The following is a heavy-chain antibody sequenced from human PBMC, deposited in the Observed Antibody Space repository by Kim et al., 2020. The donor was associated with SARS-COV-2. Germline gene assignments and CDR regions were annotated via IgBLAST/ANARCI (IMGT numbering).Heavy chain of an antibody. J-gene: IGHJ6*02. CDR3: ARGPHSSGYYYYYYYGMDV. Sequence: SETLSLTCAVYGGSFSGYYWSWIRQPPGKGLEWIGEINHSGSTNYNPSLKSRVTISVDTSKNQFSLKLSSVTAADTAVYYCARGPHSSGYYYYYYYGMDVWGQGTTVTVSS. D-gene: IGHD3-22*01. CDR2: INHSGST. V-gene: IGHV4-34*01. CDR1: GGSFSGYY.